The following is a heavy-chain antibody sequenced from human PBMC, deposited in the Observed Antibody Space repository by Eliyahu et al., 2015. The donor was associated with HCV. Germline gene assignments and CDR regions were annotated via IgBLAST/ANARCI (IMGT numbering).Heavy chain of an antibody. CDR2: ISYDGSNK. Sequence: GMHWVRQAPGKGLEWVAVISYDGSNKYYADSVKGRFTISRDNSKNTLYLQMNSLRAEDTAVYYCAKDLADTAMVKGLRWYFDLWGRGTLVTVSS. D-gene: IGHD5-18*01. CDR3: AKDLADTAMVKGLRWYFDL. J-gene: IGHJ2*01. CDR1: G. V-gene: IGHV3-30*18.